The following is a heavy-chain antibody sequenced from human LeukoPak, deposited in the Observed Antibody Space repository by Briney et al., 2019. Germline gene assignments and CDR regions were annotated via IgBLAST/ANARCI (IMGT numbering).Heavy chain of an antibody. V-gene: IGHV4-59*01. CDR2: IYYSGST. Sequence: KPSETLSLTCTVSGGSISSYYWSWIRQPPGKGLEWIGYIYYSGSTKYNPSLKSRVTISVDTSKNQFSLKLSSVTAADTAVYYCARVRIYYDSSGSPSPLFDYWGQGTLVTVSS. CDR3: ARVRIYYDSSGSPSPLFDY. CDR1: GGSISSYY. J-gene: IGHJ4*02. D-gene: IGHD3-22*01.